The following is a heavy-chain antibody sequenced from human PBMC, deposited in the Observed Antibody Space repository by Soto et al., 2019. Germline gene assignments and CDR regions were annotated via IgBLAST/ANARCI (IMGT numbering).Heavy chain of an antibody. Sequence: QVQLVQSGAEVKKPGASVKVSCKASGYTFTSYGISWVRQDPGQGLEWMGWISAYNGNTNDAQKVQGRVTMTTDKXXSTADMELSSLGSEDTAVYYCARGRQELTGGWFDPWGQGTLVTVSS. CDR1: GYTFTSYG. D-gene: IGHD1-26*01. J-gene: IGHJ5*02. V-gene: IGHV1-18*01. CDR2: ISAYNGNT. CDR3: ARGRQELTGGWFDP.